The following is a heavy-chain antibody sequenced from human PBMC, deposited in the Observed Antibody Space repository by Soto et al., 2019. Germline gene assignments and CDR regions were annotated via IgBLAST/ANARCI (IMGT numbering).Heavy chain of an antibody. D-gene: IGHD3-22*01. CDR1: SGSISSNRYL. CDR3: ARQGRNTKIVILRHYATDF. CDR2: ILYSGDT. J-gene: IGHJ6*02. Sequence: SETMSLTCSVSSGSISSNRYLWGWIRQPPGKGLEWIGAILYSGDTYYSESLKSRVTMSVDTAKNQFSLKLNSVTAADTAVYYCARQGRNTKIVILRHYATDFWGQGTAVTVSS. V-gene: IGHV4-39*01.